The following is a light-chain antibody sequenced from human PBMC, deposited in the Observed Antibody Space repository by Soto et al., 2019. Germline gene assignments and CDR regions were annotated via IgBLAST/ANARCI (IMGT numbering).Light chain of an antibody. CDR1: QSVLYSSNNKNY. CDR3: QQYFVTSLT. Sequence: VMTQSPDSLAVSLGERATINCKSSQSVLYSSNNKNYLAWYQQKPGQPPKLLIYWASTRESGVPDRFSGSGSGTDFTLTISSLQADDLAVYFCQQYFVTSLTFGPGTTVDI. CDR2: WAS. V-gene: IGKV4-1*01. J-gene: IGKJ3*01.